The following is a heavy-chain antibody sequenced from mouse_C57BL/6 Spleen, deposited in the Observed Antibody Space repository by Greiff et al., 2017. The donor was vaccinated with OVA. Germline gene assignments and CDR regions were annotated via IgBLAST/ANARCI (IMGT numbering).Heavy chain of an antibody. D-gene: IGHD1-1*01. CDR3: NYGSYAMDY. CDR1: GFTFSNYW. V-gene: IGHV6-3*01. J-gene: IGHJ4*01. Sequence: EVQVVESGGGLVQPGGSMKLSCVASGFTFSNYWMNWVRQSPEKGLEWVAQIRLKSENYASHYAESVKGRFTISRDDSKSSGYLQMNNLRAEDTGIYYCNYGSYAMDYWGQGTSVTVSS. CDR2: IRLKSENYAS.